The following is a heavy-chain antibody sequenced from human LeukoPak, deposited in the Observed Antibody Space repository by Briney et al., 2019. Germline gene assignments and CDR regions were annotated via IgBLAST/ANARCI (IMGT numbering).Heavy chain of an antibody. CDR3: AKDVDSGSYYFDY. D-gene: IGHD1-26*01. Sequence: GGSLRLSCAASGFTFSSYAMSSVRQAPGRGLEWVSAISGGGGSTYYAASVKGRFTISSDNSKNTLYLQMNSLRAEDTAVYYCAKDVDSGSYYFDYWGQGTLVTVSS. CDR2: ISGGGGST. CDR1: GFTFSSYA. J-gene: IGHJ4*02. V-gene: IGHV3-23*01.